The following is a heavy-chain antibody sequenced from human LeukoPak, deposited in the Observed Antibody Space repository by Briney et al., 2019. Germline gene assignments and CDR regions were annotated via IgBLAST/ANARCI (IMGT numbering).Heavy chain of an antibody. D-gene: IGHD3-3*01. CDR3: ARHHYFWSGYYNAFDM. J-gene: IGHJ3*02. CDR2: ISYSGST. Sequence: SETLSLTCTVSGGSISSSAYYWGWIRQSPGKGLEWIRTISYSGSTYYNPSLKSRLTISVDTSKNQFSLRLSSVAAADTAVYYCARHHYFWSGYYNAFDMWGQGTMVTVSS. V-gene: IGHV4-39*01. CDR1: GGSISSSAYY.